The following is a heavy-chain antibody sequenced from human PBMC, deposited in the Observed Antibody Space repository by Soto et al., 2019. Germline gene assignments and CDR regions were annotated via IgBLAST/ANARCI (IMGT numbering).Heavy chain of an antibody. CDR3: AGSDCSSTSCYVQHGYYYYGMDV. D-gene: IGHD2-2*01. J-gene: IGHJ6*02. Sequence: SVKVSCKASGCTXSSYAISWVRQAPGQGLEWMGGNIPIFGTANYAQKFQGRVTITADESTSTAYMELSSLRSEDTAVYYCAGSDCSSTSCYVQHGYYYYGMDVWGQGTTVTVSS. CDR1: GCTXSSYA. CDR2: NIPIFGTA. V-gene: IGHV1-69*13.